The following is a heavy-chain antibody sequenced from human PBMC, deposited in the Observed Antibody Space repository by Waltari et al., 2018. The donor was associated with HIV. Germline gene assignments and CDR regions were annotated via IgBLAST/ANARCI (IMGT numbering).Heavy chain of an antibody. V-gene: IGHV3-73*02. D-gene: IGHD3-16*01. CDR1: GFNFSASA. J-gene: IGHJ4*02. CDR3: TRALAY. CDR2: IRSRGNRYAT. Sequence: EVQLVESGGGLVQPGGSLRVSCAASGFNFSASAIHWVRQASGKGLEWVGRIRSRGNRYATAYGASVKGRFTVSRDDSKNTAYLQMNNLKTEDTAVYYCTRALAYWGQGTLVTVSP.